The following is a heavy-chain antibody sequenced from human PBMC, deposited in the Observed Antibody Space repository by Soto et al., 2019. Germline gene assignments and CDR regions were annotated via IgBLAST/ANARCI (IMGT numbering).Heavy chain of an antibody. D-gene: IGHD6-13*01. Sequence: QVQLQESGPGLVKPSETLSLTCTVSGGSISSYYWSWIRQPPGKGLEWIGYIYYSGSTNYNPSLKRRVTISVDTSKSQFSLQLSSVTAADTAVYYCARNRIAAALNWFDPWGQGTLVTVSS. CDR3: ARNRIAAALNWFDP. CDR2: IYYSGST. CDR1: GGSISSYY. V-gene: IGHV4-59*01. J-gene: IGHJ5*02.